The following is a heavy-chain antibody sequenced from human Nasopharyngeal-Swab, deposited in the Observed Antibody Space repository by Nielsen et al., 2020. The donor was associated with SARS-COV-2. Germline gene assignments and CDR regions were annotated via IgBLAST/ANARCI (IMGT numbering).Heavy chain of an antibody. J-gene: IGHJ6*02. D-gene: IGHD3-3*01. CDR2: ISSSSYI. CDR1: GFTFNNYN. CDR3: ARDGLDYDFWSAYFMDV. Sequence: GESLKISCAASGFTFNNYNFNWVRQAPGKGLEWVSSISSSSYIYYADSVKGRFTISRDNAKNSLYLQMNSLRAEDTAVYHCARDGLDYDFWSAYFMDVWGQGTTVTVSS. V-gene: IGHV3-21*01.